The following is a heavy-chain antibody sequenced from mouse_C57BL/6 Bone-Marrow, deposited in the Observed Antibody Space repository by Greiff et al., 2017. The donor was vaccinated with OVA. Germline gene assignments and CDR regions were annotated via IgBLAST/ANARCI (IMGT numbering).Heavy chain of an antibody. D-gene: IGHD2-3*01. CDR1: GFTFSDYY. V-gene: IGHV5-12*01. J-gene: IGHJ2*01. CDR2: ISNGGGST. Sequence: EVKVEESGGGLVQPGGSLKLSCAAYGFTFSDYYMYWVRQTPEKRLEWVAYISNGGGSTYYPDTVKGRFTISRDNAKNTLYLQMSRLKSEDTAMYYCARRGRWFLDYWGQGTTLTVSS. CDR3: ARRGRWFLDY.